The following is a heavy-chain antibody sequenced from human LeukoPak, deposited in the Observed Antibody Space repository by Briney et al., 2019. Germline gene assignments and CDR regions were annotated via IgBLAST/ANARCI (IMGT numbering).Heavy chain of an antibody. Sequence: SETLSPTCTVSGGSISSYYWSWIRQPPGKGLEWIGFIYYTGTTNYTPSPKSRVAISVDTSKNQFSLKLSSVTAADTAVYYCAREINYYGSGSYVYWGQGTLVTVSS. CDR3: AREINYYGSGSYVY. CDR2: IYYTGTT. CDR1: GGSISSYY. V-gene: IGHV4-59*01. D-gene: IGHD3-10*01. J-gene: IGHJ4*02.